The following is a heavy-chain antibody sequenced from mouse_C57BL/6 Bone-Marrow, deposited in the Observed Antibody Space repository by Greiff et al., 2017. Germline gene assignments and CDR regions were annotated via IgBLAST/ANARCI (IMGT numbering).Heavy chain of an antibody. CDR1: GYTFTSYW. CDR2: IHPNSGRT. J-gene: IGHJ1*03. V-gene: IGHV1-64*01. Sequence: QVQLQQPGAELVKPGASVKLSCKASGYTFTSYWMHWVKQSPGQGLEWIGMIHPNSGRTNYNEKFKSKATLTVDKSSSTAYMQLSSLTSEDSAVYYCAKEKGFPYWYFDVWGTGTTVTVSS. CDR3: AKEKGFPYWYFDV.